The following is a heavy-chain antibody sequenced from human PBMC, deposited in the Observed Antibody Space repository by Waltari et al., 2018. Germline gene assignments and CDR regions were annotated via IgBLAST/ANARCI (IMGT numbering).Heavy chain of an antibody. D-gene: IGHD6-6*01. V-gene: IGHV3-21*01. J-gene: IGHJ4*02. CDR3: ARAYSSSSQEVDY. CDR1: GFTFRSSI. CDR2: ISSSSSYI. Sequence: EVPLVESGVGRVKPGGSLSLSCAASGFTFRSSILTWVSQAPGKGLEWVSSISSSSSYIYYADSVKGRFTISRDNANNSLYLQMNSLRAEDTAVYYCARAYSSSSQEVDYWGQGTLVTVSS.